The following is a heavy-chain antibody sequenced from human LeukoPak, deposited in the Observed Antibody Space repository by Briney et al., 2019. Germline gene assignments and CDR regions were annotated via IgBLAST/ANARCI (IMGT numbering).Heavy chain of an antibody. J-gene: IGHJ6*02. CDR1: GFSFSDSW. CDR3: AKDHYGDYFVYYGMDV. Sequence: GGSLRLSCEASGFSFSDSWMSWVRQAPGKGPEWVANIKPDGTEEHYVDSVKGRFTFSRDNSKNTLYLQMNSLRAEDTAVYYCAKDHYGDYFVYYGMDVWGQGTTVTVSS. D-gene: IGHD4-17*01. CDR2: IKPDGTEE. V-gene: IGHV3-7*03.